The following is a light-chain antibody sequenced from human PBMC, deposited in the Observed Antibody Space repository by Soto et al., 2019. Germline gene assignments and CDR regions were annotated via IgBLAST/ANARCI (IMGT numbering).Light chain of an antibody. CDR3: QQYNNWPPLT. CDR1: QSVGSN. J-gene: IGKJ4*01. V-gene: IGKV3-15*01. Sequence: EIVMTQSPATLSVSPGERATLSCRASQSVGSNLAWYQQKPGQPPRLLIYGASTRATGIPARFSGSGSGTEFTLTISSLQSEDFAVYYCQQYNNWPPLTFGGGTKVEIE. CDR2: GAS.